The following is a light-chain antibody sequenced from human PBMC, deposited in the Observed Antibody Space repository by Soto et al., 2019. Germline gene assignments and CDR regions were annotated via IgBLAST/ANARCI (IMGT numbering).Light chain of an antibody. J-gene: IGLJ2*01. V-gene: IGLV4-69*01. CDR3: QTWDTGIRV. Sequence: QLVLTQSPSASASLGASVKLTCTLSSGHSNYVIAWHQQQPEKGPRYLMKLNSDGSHSKGGGIPDRFSGSSSGAERYLTISSLQSEDEADYYCQTWDTGIRVFGGGTKVTVL. CDR2: LNSDGSH. CDR1: SGHSNYV.